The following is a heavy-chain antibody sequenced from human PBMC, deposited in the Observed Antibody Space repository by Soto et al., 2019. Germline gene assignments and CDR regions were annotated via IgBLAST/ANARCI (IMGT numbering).Heavy chain of an antibody. CDR2: IYSSGNA. J-gene: IGHJ3*01. CDR3: ARGDVFDL. V-gene: IGHV4-4*07. Sequence: QVQQQESGPGLVKPSETVYLICTVSGDSISGYYWSWIRQPAGKGLEWIGRIYSSGNANYNPSLKTRVRMSVDMSKNQFSLKVTSVTAADTAMYYCARGDVFDLWGQGTKVTVSS. CDR1: GDSISGYY.